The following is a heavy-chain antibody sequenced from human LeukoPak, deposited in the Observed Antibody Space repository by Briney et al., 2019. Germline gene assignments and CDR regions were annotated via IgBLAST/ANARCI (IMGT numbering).Heavy chain of an antibody. D-gene: IGHD5-12*01. J-gene: IGHJ6*04. CDR2: IRSKAYGETT. V-gene: IGHV3-49*04. CDR3: TRDDVDIVATVGVYYGMDV. Sequence: PGVSLRLSCTASGFTCGDYAMSWVRQAQGKGREGVGFIRSKAYGETTEYAASVKGRFTISRDDSNSIAYLQMNSLKTEDTALYYCTRDDVDIVATVGVYYGMDVWGKGTTVTVSS. CDR1: GFTCGDYA.